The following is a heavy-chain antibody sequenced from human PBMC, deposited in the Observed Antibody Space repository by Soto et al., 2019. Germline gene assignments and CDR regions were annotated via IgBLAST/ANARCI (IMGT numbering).Heavy chain of an antibody. CDR2: IYYSGST. CDR3: ARDWNDDVGWFDP. J-gene: IGHJ5*01. CDR1: GGSISSGGYY. D-gene: IGHD1-1*01. V-gene: IGHV4-31*03. Sequence: QVQLQESGPGLEKPSQTLSLTSTVSGGSISSGGYYWSWIRQHPGKGLEWIGYIYYSGSTYYNPSLKSRVTISVDTSKNQFSLKLSSVTAADTAVYYCARDWNDDVGWFDPWGQGTLVTVSS.